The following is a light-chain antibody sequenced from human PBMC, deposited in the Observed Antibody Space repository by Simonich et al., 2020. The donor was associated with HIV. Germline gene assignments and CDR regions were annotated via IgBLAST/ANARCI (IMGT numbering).Light chain of an antibody. CDR2: DAS. Sequence: EIVLTQSPATLSLSPGERATLSCRASQSVGSSLALYQQKPGQAPRLLIYDASNRATGIPARFSGSGSGTDFTLTISSLEPEDFAVYFCQQRSNWPTFTFGPGTKVDIK. V-gene: IGKV3-11*01. CDR3: QQRSNWPTFT. J-gene: IGKJ3*01. CDR1: QSVGSS.